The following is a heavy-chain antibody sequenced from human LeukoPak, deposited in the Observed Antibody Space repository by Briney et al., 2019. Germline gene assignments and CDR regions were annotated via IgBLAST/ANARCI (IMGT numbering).Heavy chain of an antibody. CDR2: IIPIFGTA. CDR1: GYTFTGYY. J-gene: IGHJ4*02. Sequence: SVKVSCKASGYTFTGYYMHWVRQAPGQGLEWMGGIIPIFGTANYAQKFQGRVTITADKSTSTAYMELSSLRSEDTAVYYCAREGYSSGSYWGQGTLVTVSS. CDR3: AREGYSSGSY. D-gene: IGHD6-19*01. V-gene: IGHV1-69*06.